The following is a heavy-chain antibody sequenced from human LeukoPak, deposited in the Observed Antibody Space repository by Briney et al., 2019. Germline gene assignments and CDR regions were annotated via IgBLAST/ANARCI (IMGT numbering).Heavy chain of an antibody. J-gene: IGHJ5*02. Sequence: GGSVRLSCTASGIVFSRTAMNWARQSPGRGLEWLSAISGGGERTFYAGSVRGRFTISRDNSKNLVYLQMNSLRFDDTAIYFCRRGGGQYSSGPEFDPRGQRDLVTVPS. CDR2: ISGGGERT. V-gene: IGHV3-23*01. D-gene: IGHD6-19*01. CDR1: GIVFSRTA. CDR3: RRGGGQYSSGPEFDP.